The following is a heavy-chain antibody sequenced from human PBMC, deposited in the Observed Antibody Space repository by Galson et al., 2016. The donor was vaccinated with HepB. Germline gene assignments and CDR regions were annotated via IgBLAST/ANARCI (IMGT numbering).Heavy chain of an antibody. J-gene: IGHJ4*02. CDR1: GFTLGSYW. Sequence: SLRLSCAASGFTLGSYWMTWVRQTPGKGLEWVSSISSSSSSYIYYTDSVKGRFTISRDNAKNSLYLQMTSLRAEDTAVYYCARARTDYSGSWFLDYWGQGTLVSVSS. D-gene: IGHD6-13*01. V-gene: IGHV3-21*01. CDR2: ISSSSSSYI. CDR3: ARARTDYSGSWFLDY.